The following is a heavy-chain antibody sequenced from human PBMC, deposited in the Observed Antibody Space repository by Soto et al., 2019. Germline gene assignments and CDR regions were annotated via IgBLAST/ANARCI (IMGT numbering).Heavy chain of an antibody. CDR3: ARVKRGYDFWSGYRGYYYGMDV. Sequence: SETLSLTCAVSGGSISSGGYSWSWIRQPPGKGLEWIGYIYHSGSTYYNPSLKSRVTISVDRSKNQFSLKLSSVTAADTAVYYCARVKRGYDFWSGYRGYYYGMDVWGQGTTVTVSS. D-gene: IGHD3-3*01. J-gene: IGHJ6*02. CDR2: IYHSGST. CDR1: GGSISSGGYS. V-gene: IGHV4-30-2*01.